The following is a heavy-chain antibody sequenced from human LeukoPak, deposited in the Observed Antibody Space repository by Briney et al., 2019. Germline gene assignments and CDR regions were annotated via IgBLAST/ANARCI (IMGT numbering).Heavy chain of an antibody. V-gene: IGHV4-34*01. Sequence: PSETLSLTCAVYGGSFSGYYWSWIRQPPGKGLEWIGEINHSGSTNYNPSLKSRVTISLDTSKRQFSLKLSSVTAADTAVYYCARRGSRLAAAGDWGQGTLVTVSS. CDR2: INHSGST. D-gene: IGHD6-13*01. CDR3: ARRGSRLAAAGD. J-gene: IGHJ4*02. CDR1: GGSFSGYY.